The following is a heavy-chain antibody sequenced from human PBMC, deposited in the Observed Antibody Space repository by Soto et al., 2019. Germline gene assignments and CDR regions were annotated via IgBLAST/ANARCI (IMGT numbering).Heavy chain of an antibody. CDR2: IIPIFGTA. J-gene: IGHJ5*02. CDR1: GGTFSSYA. Sequence: QVQLVQSGAEVKKSGSSVKVSCKASGGTFSSYAISWVRQAPGQGLEWMGGIIPIFGTANYAQKFQGRVTITADESTSTAYMELSSLRSEDTAVYYCARGGQSYYYDSSGYYSPWGQGTLVTVSS. V-gene: IGHV1-69*01. CDR3: ARGGQSYYYDSSGYYSP. D-gene: IGHD3-22*01.